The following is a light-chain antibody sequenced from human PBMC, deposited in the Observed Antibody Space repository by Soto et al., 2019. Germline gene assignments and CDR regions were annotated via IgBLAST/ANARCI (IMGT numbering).Light chain of an antibody. J-gene: IGLJ3*02. CDR2: END. CDR3: GAWDRGRKAGV. CDR1: SSNIGRNY. V-gene: IGLV1-51*02. Sequence: QSVLTQPPSVSAAPGEKVTISCSGTSSNIGRNYVSWYQQLPGSAPKLLIYENDRRPSGIPDRFSGSKSGTAATLDITGLQTGDEADYYCGAWDRGRKAGVFGGGTQLTVL.